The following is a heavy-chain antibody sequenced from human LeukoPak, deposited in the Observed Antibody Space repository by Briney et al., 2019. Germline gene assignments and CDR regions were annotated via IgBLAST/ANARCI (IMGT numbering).Heavy chain of an antibody. J-gene: IGHJ4*02. CDR3: AGSWFYRDYFEY. V-gene: IGHV3-30*03. Sequence: GGSLRLSCAASGFPFSSYGMHWVRHAPGKGLEWVAVLSYDGSNEYYADSVKGRFTISRDNSKNTLYLQMNSLRAEDTAVYYCAGSWFYRDYFEYWGQGTLVTVSS. D-gene: IGHD3-10*01. CDR2: LSYDGSNE. CDR1: GFPFSSYG.